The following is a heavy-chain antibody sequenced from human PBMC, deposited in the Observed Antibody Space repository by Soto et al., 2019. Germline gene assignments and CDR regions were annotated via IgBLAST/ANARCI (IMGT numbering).Heavy chain of an antibody. V-gene: IGHV4-59*01. CDR3: ARDQGHGMDV. CDR1: GGSISSYY. CDR2: IYYSGST. Sequence: SETLSLTCTVSGGSISSYYWSWIRQPPGKGLEWIGYIYYSGSTNYNPSLKSRVTISVDTSKNQFSLKLSSVTAADTAVYYCARDQGHGMDVWGQGTTVTVSS. J-gene: IGHJ6*02.